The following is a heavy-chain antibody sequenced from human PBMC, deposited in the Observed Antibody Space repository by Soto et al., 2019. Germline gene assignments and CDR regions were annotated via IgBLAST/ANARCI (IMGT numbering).Heavy chain of an antibody. V-gene: IGHV1-2*04. J-gene: IGHJ6*02. D-gene: IGHD2-2*01. CDR1: GYTFTGYY. CDR3: ARGEYQLLDYYYYGMDV. CDR2: INPNSGGT. Sequence: GXSVKVSCYASGYTFTGYYMHWVRQAPGQGLEWMGWINPNSGGTNYAQKFQGWVTMTRDTSISTAYMELSRLRSDDTAVYYCARGEYQLLDYYYYGMDVWGQGTTVTVSS.